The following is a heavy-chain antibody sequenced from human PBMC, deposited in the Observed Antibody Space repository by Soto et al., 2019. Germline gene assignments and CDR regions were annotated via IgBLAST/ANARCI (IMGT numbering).Heavy chain of an antibody. J-gene: IGHJ4*02. CDR2: INHRGST. D-gene: IGHD1-1*01. CDR1: GGSFSGYY. CDR3: ARVTSGTFDY. V-gene: IGHV4-34*01. Sequence: QVQLQQWGAGLLKPSETLSLTCAVYGGSFSGYYWSWIRQPPGKGLEWIGEINHRGSTNYNPSLKSRVTTSVDTSKNQFSLKLSSVTAADTAVYYCARVTSGTFDYWGQGTLVTVSS.